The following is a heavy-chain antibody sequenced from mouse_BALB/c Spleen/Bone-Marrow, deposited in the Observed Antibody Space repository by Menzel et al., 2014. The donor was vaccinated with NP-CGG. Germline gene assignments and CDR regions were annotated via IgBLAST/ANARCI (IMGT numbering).Heavy chain of an antibody. CDR3: ARYRYYGSSYAMDY. J-gene: IGHJ4*01. CDR1: GFNIKDTY. D-gene: IGHD1-1*01. Sequence: VQLQQSGAELVKPGASVKLSCTASGFNIKDTYRHWVMQRPEQGLEWIGRIDPANGNTKYDPKFQGKATITADTSSNTAYLQLSSLTSEDTAVYYCARYRYYGSSYAMDYWGQGTSVTVSS. V-gene: IGHV14-3*02. CDR2: IDPANGNT.